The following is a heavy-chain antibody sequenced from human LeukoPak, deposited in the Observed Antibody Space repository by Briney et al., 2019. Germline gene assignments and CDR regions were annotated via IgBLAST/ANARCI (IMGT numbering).Heavy chain of an antibody. CDR3: AKDPIGSMTVTTNC. CDR2: LSYVGINP. J-gene: IGHJ4*02. CDR1: GFTFNTYA. D-gene: IGHD4-17*01. Sequence: GGSLRLSCAASGFTFNTYAMAWVRQAPGKGLEWVATLSYVGINPYYADSVKGRFTISRENSKNTLYLQMNSLRAEDTAVYYCAKDPIGSMTVTTNCWGQGTLVTVSS. V-gene: IGHV3-30*04.